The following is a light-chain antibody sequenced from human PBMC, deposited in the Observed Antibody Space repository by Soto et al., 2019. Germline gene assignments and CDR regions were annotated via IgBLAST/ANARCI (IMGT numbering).Light chain of an antibody. J-gene: IGKJ1*01. V-gene: IGKV3-20*01. CDR1: QSVSSSH. Sequence: EIVLTQSPGTLSLSPGERGTLSCRASQSVSSSHLAWYQQKVGQAPRLLIYGASSRASGIPARFSGSVSGTDFTLTISRVEPEDFAVYYCQQYGGSPQTFGQGTKVDI. CDR3: QQYGGSPQT. CDR2: GAS.